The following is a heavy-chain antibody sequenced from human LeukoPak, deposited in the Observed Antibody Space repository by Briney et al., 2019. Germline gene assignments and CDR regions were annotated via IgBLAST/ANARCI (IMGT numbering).Heavy chain of an antibody. V-gene: IGHV4-4*07. J-gene: IGHJ4*01. CDR1: GGSISTYY. CDR2: IHTSGST. D-gene: IGHD6-19*01. CDR3: AGRGLSTGWTFDH. Sequence: PSETLSLTCSVSGGSISTYYWSWIRQPAGKGLEWIAQIHTSGSTNFNPSLKSRVSISMDTPNNQFSLMISSVTAADTAIYYCAGRGLSTGWTFDHWGHGTLVTVSS.